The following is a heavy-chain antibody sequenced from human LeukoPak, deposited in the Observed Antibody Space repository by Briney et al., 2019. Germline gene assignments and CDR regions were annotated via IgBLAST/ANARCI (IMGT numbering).Heavy chain of an antibody. CDR2: INPNSGGT. CDR3: ASGASITIFGVVIYGMDV. V-gene: IGHV1-2*02. J-gene: IGHJ6*02. CDR1: GYTFTGYY. D-gene: IGHD3-3*01. Sequence: VASVKVSCKASGYTFTGYYMHWVRQAPGQGLEWMGWINPNSGGTNYAQKFQGRVTMTRDTSISTAYMELSSLRSEDTAVYYCASGASITIFGVVIYGMDVWGQGTTVTVSS.